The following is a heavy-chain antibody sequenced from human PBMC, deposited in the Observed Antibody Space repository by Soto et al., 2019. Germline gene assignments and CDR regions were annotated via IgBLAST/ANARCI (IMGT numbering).Heavy chain of an antibody. CDR1: GGSFSGYY. Sequence: QVQLQQWGAGLLKPSETLSLTCAVYGGSFSGYYWTWIRQPPGTGLEWIGEINHSGSTNYNPSLKSRVTISVDTSKNQFSLKLTSVPAADTAVYYCARDKITGLFDYWGQGTLVTVSP. D-gene: IGHD2-8*02. CDR3: ARDKITGLFDY. J-gene: IGHJ4*02. CDR2: INHSGST. V-gene: IGHV4-34*01.